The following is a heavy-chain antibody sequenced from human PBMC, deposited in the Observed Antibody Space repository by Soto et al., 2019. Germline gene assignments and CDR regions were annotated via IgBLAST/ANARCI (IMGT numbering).Heavy chain of an antibody. J-gene: IGHJ4*02. CDR2: INSRGGST. V-gene: IGHV3-23*01. CDR1: GFTFSGYA. CDR3: AKDRSSTSCYAFDY. Sequence: WGSLRLPCAAFGFTFSGYAMSRVRQAPGKGLEWVSAINSRGGSTHYADSVKGRFTISRDSSKNTLYLQMNSLRAEDTAVYYCAKDRSSTSCYAFDYWGQGTLVTGSS. D-gene: IGHD2-2*01.